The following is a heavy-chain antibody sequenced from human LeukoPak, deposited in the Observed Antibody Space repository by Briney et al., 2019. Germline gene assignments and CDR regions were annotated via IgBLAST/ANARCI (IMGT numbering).Heavy chain of an antibody. D-gene: IGHD7-27*01. V-gene: IGHV1-18*01. CDR1: GYTFTNYG. CDR2: INPENGNT. Sequence: ASVKVSCKATGYTFTNYGVTWVRQAPEQGLEWVGWINPENGNTNYAGAFQGRVTMTTDTSTNTAYMELRSLRSDDTAVYYCARVTTWGSHPRNFDYWGQGTLATVSS. CDR3: ARVTTWGSHPRNFDY. J-gene: IGHJ4*02.